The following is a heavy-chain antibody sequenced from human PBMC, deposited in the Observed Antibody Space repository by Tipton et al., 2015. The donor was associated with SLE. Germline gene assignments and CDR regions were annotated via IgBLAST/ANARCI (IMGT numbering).Heavy chain of an antibody. J-gene: IGHJ4*02. CDR3: VRINSGASRLFDY. CDR2: LYHSGDT. V-gene: IGHV4-39*07. D-gene: IGHD1-26*01. CDR1: GESITSFNQY. Sequence: TLSLTCTVSGESITSFNQYWGWIRQPPGRRLEYLASLYHSGDTYYNPSLRSRLTISMDTAKNQFSLRLRSVTAADTAVYYCVRINSGASRLFDYWGQGMLVAVSS.